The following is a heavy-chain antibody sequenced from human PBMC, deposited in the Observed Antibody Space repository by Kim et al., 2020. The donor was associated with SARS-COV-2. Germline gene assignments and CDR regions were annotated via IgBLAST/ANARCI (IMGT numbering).Heavy chain of an antibody. CDR1: GGSISSGGYY. J-gene: IGHJ6*02. Sequence: SETLSLTCTVSGGSISSGGYYWSWIRQHPGKGLEWIGYIYYSGSTYYNPSLKSRVTISVDTSKNQFSLKLSSVTAADTAVYYCAREKRVIPNYYYYGMDVWGQGTTVTVSS. CDR2: IYYSGST. CDR3: AREKRVIPNYYYYGMDV. D-gene: IGHD3-22*01. V-gene: IGHV4-31*03.